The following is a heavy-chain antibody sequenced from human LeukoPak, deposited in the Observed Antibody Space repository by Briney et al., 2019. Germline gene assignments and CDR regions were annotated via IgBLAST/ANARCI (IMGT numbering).Heavy chain of an antibody. V-gene: IGHV4-59*01. CDR1: GGSISSYY. Sequence: SETLSLTCTVSGGSISSYYWSWIRQPPGKGLEWIGYIYYSGSTNYNPSLKSRVTISVDTSKNQFSLKLSSVTAADTAVYYCARDRGDDRGGFDYWGQGTLVTVS. J-gene: IGHJ4*02. CDR2: IYYSGST. CDR3: ARDRGDDRGGFDY. D-gene: IGHD3-16*01.